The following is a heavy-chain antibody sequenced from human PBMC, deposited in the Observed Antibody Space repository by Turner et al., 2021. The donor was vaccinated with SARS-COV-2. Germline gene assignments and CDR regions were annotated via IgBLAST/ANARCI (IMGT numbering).Heavy chain of an antibody. CDR2: ISRSGSTI. CDR1: GFTFSSYE. Sequence: EVQLVESGGGLVQPGGSLRVSCAASGFTFSSYEMNWVRQAPGKGLDWVSYISRSGSTIYYADSVKGRFTISRDNAKNSLYLQMNSLRAEDTAVYYCARSGTVTTVTRGGMDVWGQGTTVTVSS. J-gene: IGHJ6*02. CDR3: ARSGTVTTVTRGGMDV. D-gene: IGHD4-4*01. V-gene: IGHV3-48*03.